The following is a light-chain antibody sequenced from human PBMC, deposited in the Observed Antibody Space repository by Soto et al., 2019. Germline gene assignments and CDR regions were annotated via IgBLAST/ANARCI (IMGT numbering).Light chain of an antibody. CDR3: QSYDSSLSGSKV. CDR1: SSNIGAGYD. CDR2: ADN. J-gene: IGLJ1*01. Sequence: QPVLTQTPSVSGAPGQKITMSCTGSSSNIGAGYDVHWYQQVPGAAPRLLIYADNNRPSGVPDRFSGSKSGTSASLAITGFQAEDEADYYCQSYDSSLSGSKVFGTGTKLTVL. V-gene: IGLV1-40*01.